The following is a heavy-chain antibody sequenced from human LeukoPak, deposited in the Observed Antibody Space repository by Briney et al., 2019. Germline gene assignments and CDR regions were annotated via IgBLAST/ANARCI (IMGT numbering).Heavy chain of an antibody. V-gene: IGHV4-31*03. CDR3: ARHYDLYYYTDV. D-gene: IGHD3-22*01. J-gene: IGHJ6*03. CDR1: GGSVSSGGYY. Sequence: SETLSLTCTVSGGSVSSGGYYWSWIRQCPGKGLEWMGYMSYSGTTYYNPSLKSRVIISVDTSKNHFSLRLSSVTAADTAVYYCARHYDLYYYTDVWGKGTTVTVSS. CDR2: MSYSGTT.